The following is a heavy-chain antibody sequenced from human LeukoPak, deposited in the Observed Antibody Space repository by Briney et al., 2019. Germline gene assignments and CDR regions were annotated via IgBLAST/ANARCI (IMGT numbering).Heavy chain of an antibody. V-gene: IGHV1-46*01. CDR3: VRAVNYDILTGGSRPFDS. CDR1: AYAFTIFY. CDR2: INPSGGGT. D-gene: IGHD3-9*01. Sequence: ASVKVSCKASAYAFTIFYMHWVRQAPGQGLEWMGIINPSGGGTTYAQNFQGRVTLTRDTSTSTVYMELRSLRSDDTAVYYCVRAVNYDILTGGSRPFDSWGQGTLVTVSS. J-gene: IGHJ4*02.